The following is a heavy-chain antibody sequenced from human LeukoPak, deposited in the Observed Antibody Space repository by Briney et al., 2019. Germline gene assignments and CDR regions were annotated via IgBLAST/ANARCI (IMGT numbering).Heavy chain of an antibody. D-gene: IGHD6-19*01. J-gene: IGHJ4*02. CDR2: LYSGSST. CDR1: GFTVSSNY. V-gene: IGHV3-66*01. Sequence: GGSLRLSCAASGFTVSSNYMTWVRQAPGKGLEWVSVLYSGSSTYYADSVKGRFTISRDNSKNTLYLEMNSLRAEDTAVYFCARDPRVLSVAGSFYFDNWGQGTLVTVSS. CDR3: ARDPRVLSVAGSFYFDN.